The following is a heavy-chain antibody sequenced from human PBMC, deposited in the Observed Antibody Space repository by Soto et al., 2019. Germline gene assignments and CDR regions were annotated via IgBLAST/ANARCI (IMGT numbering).Heavy chain of an antibody. CDR1: GGSISSSSYY. Sequence: QLQLQESGPGLVKPSETLSLTCTVSGGSISSSSYYWGWIRQPPGKGLEWIGSIYYSGSTYYNPSLNSRVTISVDTSNNQSSLKLSSVTAADTAVYYCAGQTRGDGGYFDYWGQGTLVTVSS. D-gene: IGHD3-10*01. V-gene: IGHV4-39*01. J-gene: IGHJ4*02. CDR2: IYYSGST. CDR3: AGQTRGDGGYFDY.